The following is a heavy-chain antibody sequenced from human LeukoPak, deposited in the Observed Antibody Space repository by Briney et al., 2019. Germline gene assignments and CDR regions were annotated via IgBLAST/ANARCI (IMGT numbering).Heavy chain of an antibody. D-gene: IGHD2-2*01. CDR3: ATIVVPAANDYFYMDV. V-gene: IGHV4-61*02. CDR1: GGSISSGSYY. Sequence: SETLSLTCTVSGGSISSGSYYWTWIRQPAGKGLEWIGRIYTSGSTNYNPSLKSRVTISVDTSKNQFSLKLSSVTAADTAVDYCATIVVPAANDYFYMDVWGKGTTVTVSS. CDR2: IYTSGST. J-gene: IGHJ6*03.